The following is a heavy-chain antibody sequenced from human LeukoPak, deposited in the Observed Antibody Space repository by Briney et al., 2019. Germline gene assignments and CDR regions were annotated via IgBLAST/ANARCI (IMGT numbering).Heavy chain of an antibody. D-gene: IGHD3-10*01. V-gene: IGHV3-64*01. J-gene: IGHJ4*02. Sequence: GGSLRLSCAASGFTFSSYAMHWVRQAPGKGLEYVSAISSNGGSTYYANSVKGRFTISRDNSKNTLYLQMGSQTDEDMAVYYCARAQEDAYYYGSRSYYGYWGQGTLVTVSP. CDR1: GFTFSSYA. CDR3: ARAQEDAYYYGSRSYYGY. CDR2: ISSNGGST.